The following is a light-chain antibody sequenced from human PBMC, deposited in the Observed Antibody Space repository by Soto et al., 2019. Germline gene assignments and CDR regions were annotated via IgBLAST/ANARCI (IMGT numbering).Light chain of an antibody. V-gene: IGKV3-20*01. CDR1: QSIDVVH. CDR2: AGS. J-gene: IGKJ3*01. Sequence: EVVLTQSPATLSLSPGARATLSCRASQSIDVVHLAWYQHKGGQAPRLLIHAGSSRAPGVPDRFSGSGFRTAYSLIIGRLEPEDFALYYCQLYGGSPPRGTFGPGTTV. CDR3: QLYGGSPPRGT.